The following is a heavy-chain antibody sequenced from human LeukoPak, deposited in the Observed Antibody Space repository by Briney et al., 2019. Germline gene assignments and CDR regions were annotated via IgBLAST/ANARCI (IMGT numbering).Heavy chain of an antibody. Sequence: SETLSLTCTVSGGSISSYYRSWIRQPPGKGLEWIGYIYYSGSTNYNPSLKSRVTIPVDTSKNQFSLKLSSVTAADTAVYYCARVNGYSYGDYFDYWGQGTLVTVSS. J-gene: IGHJ4*02. CDR3: ARVNGYSYGDYFDY. V-gene: IGHV4-59*01. CDR2: IYYSGST. D-gene: IGHD5-18*01. CDR1: GGSISSYY.